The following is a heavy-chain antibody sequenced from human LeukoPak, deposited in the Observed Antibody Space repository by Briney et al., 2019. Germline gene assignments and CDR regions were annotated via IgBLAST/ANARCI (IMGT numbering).Heavy chain of an antibody. J-gene: IGHJ6*02. Sequence: GGSLRLSCAASGFTFSDHYMNWARQAPGKGLEWVASINHNGNVNYYVDSVKGRFTISRDNAKNSLYLQMSNLRAEDTAVYFCARGGGLDVWGQGATVTVSS. CDR3: ARGGGLDV. CDR1: GFTFSDHY. V-gene: IGHV3-7*03. CDR2: INHNGNVN. D-gene: IGHD3-16*01.